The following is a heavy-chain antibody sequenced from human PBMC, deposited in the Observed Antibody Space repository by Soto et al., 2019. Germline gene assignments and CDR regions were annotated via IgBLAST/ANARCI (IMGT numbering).Heavy chain of an antibody. Sequence: ASVKVSCKASGYTFTSYYMHWVRQAPGQGLEWMGIINPSGGSTSYAQKFQGRVTMTRDTSTSTVYMELSSLRSEDTAVYYCARDSGSYSVHTIPRQIFDYWDQGTLVTVSS. CDR1: GYTFTSYY. CDR3: ARDSGSYSVHTIPRQIFDY. J-gene: IGHJ4*02. D-gene: IGHD1-26*01. CDR2: INPSGGST. V-gene: IGHV1-46*01.